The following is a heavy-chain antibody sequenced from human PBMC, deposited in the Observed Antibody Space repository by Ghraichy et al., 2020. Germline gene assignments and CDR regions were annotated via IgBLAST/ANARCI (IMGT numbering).Heavy chain of an antibody. D-gene: IGHD3-16*01. CDR3: ARVGDGILDY. V-gene: IGHV1-18*01. J-gene: IGHJ4*02. CDR1: GYTFSNYA. CDR2: NSAYTGNT. Sequence: SVNVSCEASGYTFSNYAINWVRQAPGQGLEWMGWNSAYTGNTNYAQNFHDRVTMTTDTSTNTAYMELRNLRSDDTAVYYCARVGDGILDYWGQGTLVTVSS.